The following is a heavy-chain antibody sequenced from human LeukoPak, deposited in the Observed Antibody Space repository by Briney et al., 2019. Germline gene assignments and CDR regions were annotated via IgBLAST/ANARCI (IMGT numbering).Heavy chain of an antibody. D-gene: IGHD2/OR15-2a*01. CDR2: IYYSGST. V-gene: IGHV4-30-4*01. CDR1: GGSISSGDYY. Sequence: SETLSLTCTVSGGSISSGDYYWSWIRQPPGKGLEWIGYIYYSGSTYYNPSPKSRVTISVDTSKNRFSLKLSSVTAADTAVYYCARATHSNLFDYWGQGTLVTVSS. CDR3: ARATHSNLFDY. J-gene: IGHJ4*02.